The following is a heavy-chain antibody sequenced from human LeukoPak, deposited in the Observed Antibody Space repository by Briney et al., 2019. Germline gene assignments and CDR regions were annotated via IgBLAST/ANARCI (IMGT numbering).Heavy chain of an antibody. CDR3: AKRWDVRYFDF. D-gene: IGHD1-26*01. J-gene: IGHJ4*02. CDR2: ISGSGTT. CDR1: GDTFISDT. V-gene: IGHV3-23*01. Sequence: GGSLRLSCAASGDTFISDTMSSICQAPGKGLEWVSSISGSGTTYYADSVKGRFTISRDNSKNTLYLQMNSLRVEDTAVYYCAKRWDVRYFDFWGQGTLVTVSS.